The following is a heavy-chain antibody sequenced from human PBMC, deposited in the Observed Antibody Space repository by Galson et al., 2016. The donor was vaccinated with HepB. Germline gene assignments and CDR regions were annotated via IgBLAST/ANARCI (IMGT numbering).Heavy chain of an antibody. J-gene: IGHJ4*02. D-gene: IGHD2-21*02. CDR3: ARRNYCGCDCYFADH. V-gene: IGHV5-51*01. Sequence: QSGAEVKTPGEFLKISCKGSGYSFTNYWIAWVRQMPGKGLEWMGIIFPRDSDTRYSPSFQGQVTISADQSINTAYLQWSSLKASDTAIYYCARRNYCGCDCYFADHWGQGTLVTVAS. CDR1: GYSFTNYW. CDR2: IFPRDSDT.